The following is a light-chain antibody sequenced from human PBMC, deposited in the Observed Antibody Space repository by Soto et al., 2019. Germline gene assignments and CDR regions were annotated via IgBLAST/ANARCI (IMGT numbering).Light chain of an antibody. CDR1: QTVSRSA. J-gene: IGKJ4*02. CDR2: GAS. Sequence: EIVLTHSLGRLSFFPFECGTLXRMASQTVSRSALAWYQEKPGQAPRLLIYGASNRATGIPDRFSGSGSGTDFTLTISSLQPEDFATYYWQQLNSYPLTFGGGSKVDI. CDR3: QQLNSYPLT. V-gene: IGKV3-20*01.